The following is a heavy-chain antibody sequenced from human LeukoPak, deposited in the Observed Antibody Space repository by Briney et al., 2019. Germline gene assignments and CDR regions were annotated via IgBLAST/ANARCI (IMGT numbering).Heavy chain of an antibody. D-gene: IGHD6-13*01. V-gene: IGHV1-2*02. CDR2: INPNSGGT. CDR1: GYTFTGYY. Sequence: GASVKVSCKASGYTFTGYYMHWVRQAPGQGLEWMGWINPNSGGTNYAQKFQGRVTMTRDTSISTAYMELSRLRSDDTAVYYCARELRVIAAALRAFDIWGQGTMVTVSS. J-gene: IGHJ3*02. CDR3: ARELRVIAAALRAFDI.